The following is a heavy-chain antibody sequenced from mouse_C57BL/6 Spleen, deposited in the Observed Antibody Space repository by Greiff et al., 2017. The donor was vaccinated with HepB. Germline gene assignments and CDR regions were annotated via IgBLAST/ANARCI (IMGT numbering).Heavy chain of an antibody. CDR2: IDPSDSET. J-gene: IGHJ4*01. CDR1: GYTFTSYW. D-gene: IGHD1-1*01. CDR3: ARSSSYGYAMDY. Sequence: QVQLKQPGAELVRPGSSVKLSCKASGYTFTSYWMHWVKQRPIQGLEWIGNIDPSDSETHYNQKFKDKATLTVDKSSSTAYMQLSSLTSEDSAVYYCARSSSYGYAMDYWGQGTSVTVSS. V-gene: IGHV1-52*01.